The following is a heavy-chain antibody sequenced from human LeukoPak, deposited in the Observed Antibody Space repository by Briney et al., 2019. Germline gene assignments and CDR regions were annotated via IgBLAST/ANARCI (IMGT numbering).Heavy chain of an antibody. Sequence: ASVKVSCKASGYTFTGYYMHWVRQAPGQGLEWMGWINLNSGGTNYAQKFQGRVTMTRDTSISTAYMELSRLRSDDTAVYYCARVGRDGYKRFDYWGQGTLVTVSS. V-gene: IGHV1-2*02. CDR3: ARVGRDGYKRFDY. J-gene: IGHJ4*02. CDR2: INLNSGGT. CDR1: GYTFTGYY. D-gene: IGHD5-24*01.